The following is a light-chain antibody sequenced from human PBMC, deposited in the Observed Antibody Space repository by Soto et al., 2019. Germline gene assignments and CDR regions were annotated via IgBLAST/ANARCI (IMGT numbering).Light chain of an antibody. CDR1: QSISRY. CDR2: AAS. V-gene: IGKV1-39*01. Sequence: DIQMTQSPSSLSASVGDRVTITCRASQSISRYLNWYQQKLGKAPELLIYAASSLQTGVPSRFSGSGSGTDFTLTIRSLQPEDFATYYCHQSYSTPLTFGGGTKVEIQ. CDR3: HQSYSTPLT. J-gene: IGKJ4*01.